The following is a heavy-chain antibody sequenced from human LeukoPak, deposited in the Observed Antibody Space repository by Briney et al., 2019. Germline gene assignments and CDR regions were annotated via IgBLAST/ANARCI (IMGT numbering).Heavy chain of an antibody. CDR2: IYYSGST. V-gene: IGHV4-59*12. CDR1: GDSIRSYY. CDR3: ARGRTY. J-gene: IGHJ4*02. Sequence: SETLSLTCTVSGDSIRSYYWSWIRQPPGKGLEWIGYIYYSGSTNYNPSLKSRVTISVDTSKNQFSLKLSSVTAADTAVYYCARGRTYWGQGTLVTVSS.